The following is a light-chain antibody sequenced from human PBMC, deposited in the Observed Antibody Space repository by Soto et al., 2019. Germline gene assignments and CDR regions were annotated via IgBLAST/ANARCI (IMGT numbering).Light chain of an antibody. V-gene: IGLV1-44*01. Sequence: QSVLTQSPSASGTPGQRVSISCSGSTSNIGTHTVTWYQHVPGTAPKLLIYSDNQRPSAVPGRFSGSKSGTSASLAISGLLSEDEADYYCATWDDSLNVVFGGGTKVTVL. CDR3: ATWDDSLNVV. CDR2: SDN. CDR1: TSNIGTHT. J-gene: IGLJ2*01.